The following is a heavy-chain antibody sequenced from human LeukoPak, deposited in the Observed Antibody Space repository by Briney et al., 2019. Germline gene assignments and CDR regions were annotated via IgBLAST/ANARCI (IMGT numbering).Heavy chain of an antibody. J-gene: IGHJ5*02. CDR3: ARDNSVGDNAWWFDP. Sequence: ASVKVSCKASRSTFTNFYIHWVRQAPGQGFEWMGIINSFGGSITYAQKFQGRVTMTRDMSTSTDYMELSSLRSEDTAIYYCARDNSVGDNAWWFDPWGRGTLVTVSS. D-gene: IGHD1-26*01. CDR2: INSFGGSI. V-gene: IGHV1-46*01. CDR1: RSTFTNFY.